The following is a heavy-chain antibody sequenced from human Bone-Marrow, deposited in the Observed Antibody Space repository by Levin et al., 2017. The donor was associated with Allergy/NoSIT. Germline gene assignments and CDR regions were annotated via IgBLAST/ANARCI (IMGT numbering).Heavy chain of an antibody. J-gene: IGHJ3*02. D-gene: IGHD2-21*01. V-gene: IGHV3-7*01. CDR1: GISISRYW. CDR2: INQDGNKN. Sequence: PGGSLRLSCAASGISISRYWMNWVRQSPGKGLEWVANINQDGNKNYYVDSVKGRFTISRDNAQNSLYLQMNSLRAEDTAVYYCARDFEYSWGGAWYDSLDIWGQGTMVTVS. CDR3: ARDFEYSWGGAWYDSLDI.